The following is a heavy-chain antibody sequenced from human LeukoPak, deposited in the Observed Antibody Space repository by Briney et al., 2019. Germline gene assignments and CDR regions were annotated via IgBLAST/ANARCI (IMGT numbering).Heavy chain of an antibody. CDR2: ISYDGSDK. J-gene: IGHJ4*02. CDR1: GFTFRSYG. Sequence: GRSLRLSCAASGFTFRSYGMHWVRQAPGKGLEWVAVISYDGSDKYYTDSVKGRFTISRDNSKNTLYLQMNSLRAEDTAVYYCARDLHTAEIVVVVAPDYWGQGTLVTVSS. D-gene: IGHD2-15*01. V-gene: IGHV3-30*03. CDR3: ARDLHTAEIVVVVAPDY.